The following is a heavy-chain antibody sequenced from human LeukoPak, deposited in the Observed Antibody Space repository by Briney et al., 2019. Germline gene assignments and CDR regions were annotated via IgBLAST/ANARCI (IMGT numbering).Heavy chain of an antibody. J-gene: IGHJ4*02. V-gene: IGHV1-18*01. D-gene: IGHD6-19*01. CDR3: ARTYSSGWQTDLYYFDY. CDR2: ISAYNGNT. Sequence: ASVKVSCKASGYTFTSYGISWVRQAPGQGLEWMGWISAYNGNTNYAQKPQGRVTMTTDTSTSTAYMELRSLRSDDTAVYYCARTYSSGWQTDLYYFDYWGQGTLVTVSS. CDR1: GYTFTSYG.